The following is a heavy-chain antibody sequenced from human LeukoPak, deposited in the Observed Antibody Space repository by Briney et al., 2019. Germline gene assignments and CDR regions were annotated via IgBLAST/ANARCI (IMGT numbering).Heavy chain of an antibody. V-gene: IGHV3-74*01. J-gene: IGHJ4*02. CDR2: INNDGSST. D-gene: IGHD6-13*01. CDR3: AFIAAPGIPDC. Sequence: GGSLRLSCAASGFTFSNYWMHWVRHGPGKGLVWVSRINNDGSSTNYADSVKGRFTISRDNTKNTLYLQMNSLRAEDTAIYYYAFIAAPGIPDCWGQGTLVTVSS. CDR1: GFTFSNYW.